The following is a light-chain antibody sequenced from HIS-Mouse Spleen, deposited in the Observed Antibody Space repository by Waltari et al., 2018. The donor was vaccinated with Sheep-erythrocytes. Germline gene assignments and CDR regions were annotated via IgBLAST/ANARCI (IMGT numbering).Light chain of an antibody. J-gene: IGLJ2*01. V-gene: IGLV3-1*01. Sequence: VLTQPPSVSVSPGQTASITCSGDKLGDKYACWYQQKPGHSPVLVIYQDSKRPSGIPERFSGSNSGNTATLTISGTQAMDEADYYCQAWDSSTVVFGGGTKLTVL. CDR3: QAWDSSTVV. CDR1: KLGDKY. CDR2: QDS.